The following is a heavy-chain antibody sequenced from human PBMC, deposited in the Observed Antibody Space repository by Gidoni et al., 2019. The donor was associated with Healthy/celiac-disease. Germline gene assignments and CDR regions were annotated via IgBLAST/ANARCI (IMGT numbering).Heavy chain of an antibody. CDR3: ARGSVVVIAMGAFDI. CDR1: GFPFSDYY. J-gene: IGHJ3*02. CDR2: ISSSGSTI. Sequence: QVQLVASGGGWVMPGGSLRLSCAASGFPFSDYYMSWIRQAPGKGLEWVSYISSSGSTIYYADSVKGRFTISRDNAKNSLYLQMNSLRAEDTAVYYCARGSVVVIAMGAFDIWGQGTMVTVSS. V-gene: IGHV3-11*01. D-gene: IGHD2-21*01.